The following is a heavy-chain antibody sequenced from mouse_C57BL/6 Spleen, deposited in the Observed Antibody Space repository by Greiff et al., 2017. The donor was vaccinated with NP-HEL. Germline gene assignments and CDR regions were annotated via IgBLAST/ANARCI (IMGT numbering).Heavy chain of an antibody. V-gene: IGHV1-82*01. D-gene: IGHD1-1*01. Sequence: QLQQSGPELVKPGASVKISCKASGYAFSSSWMNWVKQRPGKGLEWIGRIYPGDGDTNYNGKFKGKATLTADKSSSTAYMQLSSLTSEDSAVYFCAREEVYYYGSSYAWYFDVWGTGTTVTVSS. CDR2: IYPGDGDT. CDR3: AREEVYYYGSSYAWYFDV. J-gene: IGHJ1*03. CDR1: GYAFSSSW.